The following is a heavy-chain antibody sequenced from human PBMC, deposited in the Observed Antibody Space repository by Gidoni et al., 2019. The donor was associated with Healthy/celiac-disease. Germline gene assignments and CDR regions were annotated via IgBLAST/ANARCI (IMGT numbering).Heavy chain of an antibody. V-gene: IGHV1-69*01. D-gene: IGHD3-3*01. J-gene: IGHJ4*02. Sequence: QVQLVQSGAEVKKPGSSVKVSCKASGGTFSSYAISWVRQAPGQGLEWMGGISPIFGTANYAQKFQGRVTITADESTSTAYMELSSLRSEDTAVYYCAREGQPRLHYDFWSVSNYYFDYWGQGTLVTVSS. CDR3: AREGQPRLHYDFWSVSNYYFDY. CDR1: GGTFSSYA. CDR2: ISPIFGTA.